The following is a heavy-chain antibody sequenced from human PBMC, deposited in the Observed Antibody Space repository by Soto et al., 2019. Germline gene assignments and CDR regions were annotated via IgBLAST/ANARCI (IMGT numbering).Heavy chain of an antibody. V-gene: IGHV3-33*01. D-gene: IGHD5-12*01. CDR1: GFTFSSYG. Sequence: QVQLVESGGDVVQPGRSLRLSCAASGFTFSSYGMHWVRQAPGKGLEWVAVIWYDGSNKYYADSVKGRFTISRDNSKNTLYLQMNSLRAEDTAVYYCAGGGYSGYDYLFDYWGQGTLVTVSS. CDR2: IWYDGSNK. CDR3: AGGGYSGYDYLFDY. J-gene: IGHJ4*02.